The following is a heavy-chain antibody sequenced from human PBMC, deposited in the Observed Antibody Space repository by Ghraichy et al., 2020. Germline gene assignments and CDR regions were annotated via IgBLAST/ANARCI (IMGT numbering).Heavy chain of an antibody. CDR1: GGSISSGDYY. CDR2: IYYSGST. J-gene: IGHJ5*02. V-gene: IGHV4-30-4*01. D-gene: IGHD3-3*01. Sequence: TLSLTCTVSGGSISSGDYYWSWIRQPPGKGLEWIGYIYYSGSTYYNPSLKSRVTISVDTSKNQFSLKLSSVTAADTAVYYCARETRDFWSGYPRWFDPWGQGTLVTVSS. CDR3: ARETRDFWSGYPRWFDP.